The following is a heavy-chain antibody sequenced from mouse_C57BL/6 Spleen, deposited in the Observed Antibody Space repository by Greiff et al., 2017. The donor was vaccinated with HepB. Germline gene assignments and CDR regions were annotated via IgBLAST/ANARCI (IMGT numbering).Heavy chain of an antibody. CDR2: ISSGSSTI. CDR3: ARSPYYYGSSYSMDY. CDR1: GFTFSDYG. V-gene: IGHV5-17*01. D-gene: IGHD1-1*01. Sequence: EVQLVESGGGLVKPGGSLKLSCAASGFTFSDYGMHWVRQAPEKGLEWVAYISSGSSTIYYADTVKGRFTISRDNAKNTLFLQMTSLRSEDTAMYYCARSPYYYGSSYSMDYWGQGTSVTVSS. J-gene: IGHJ4*01.